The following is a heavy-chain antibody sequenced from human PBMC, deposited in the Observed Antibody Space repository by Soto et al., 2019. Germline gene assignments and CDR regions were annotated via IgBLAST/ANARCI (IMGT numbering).Heavy chain of an antibody. CDR2: IKGDGSRT. J-gene: IGHJ6*02. Sequence: EVQLVESGGGLVQPGGSLRLSCAASGFTFSSYWIHWVRQAPGKGLVWVSRIKGDGSRTDYADSGKGRFTISRDNAKNTVYLQMNSLRDEDTAVYYCARGLPGYYGVDVWGQGTTVTVSS. V-gene: IGHV3-74*01. CDR3: ARGLPGYYGVDV. CDR1: GFTFSSYW. D-gene: IGHD4-17*01.